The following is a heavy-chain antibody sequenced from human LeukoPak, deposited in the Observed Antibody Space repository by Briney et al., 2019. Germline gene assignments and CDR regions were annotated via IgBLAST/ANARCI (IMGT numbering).Heavy chain of an antibody. CDR2: MSHSGST. CDR1: GYSISSGYH. J-gene: IGHJ4*02. Sequence: SETLSLTCTVSGYSISSGYHWGWVRQPPGKGLEWIGTMSHSGSTYYSPSLTSRLTISADTSKNQFSLKVNSVTAADTAVYYCVRDEDNSSCDYWGQGILVTVSS. CDR3: VRDEDNSSCDY. V-gene: IGHV4-38-2*02. D-gene: IGHD2-15*01.